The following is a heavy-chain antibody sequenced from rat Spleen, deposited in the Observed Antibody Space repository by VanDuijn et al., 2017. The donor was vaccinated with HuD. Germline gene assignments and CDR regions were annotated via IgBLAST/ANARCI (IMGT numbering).Heavy chain of an antibody. V-gene: IGHV3-3*01. CDR3: ARSEGAHYYLPFAD. Sequence: EVQLQESGPGLVKPSQSLSLTCSVTGYSITNTYRWNWIRKFPGNKLEWMGYINSAGNTNYNPSLKSRVSITRDTSKNQFFLQVNSLSTEDTATYCCARSEGAHYYLPFADWGQGSLVTVSS. CDR2: INSAGNT. D-gene: IGHD1-1*01. J-gene: IGHJ3*01. CDR1: GYSITNTYR.